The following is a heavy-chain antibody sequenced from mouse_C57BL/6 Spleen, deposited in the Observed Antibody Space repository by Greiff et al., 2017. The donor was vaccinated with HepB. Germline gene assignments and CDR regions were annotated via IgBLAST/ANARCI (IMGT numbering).Heavy chain of an antibody. CDR3: AREPYYYGSSYGYFDV. J-gene: IGHJ1*03. CDR2: ISYSGST. Sequence: DVKLQESGPGMVKPSQSLSLTCTVTGYSITSGYDWHWIRHFPGNKLEWMGYISYSGSTNYNPSLKSRISITHDTSKNHFFLKLNSVTTEDTATYYCAREPYYYGSSYGYFDVWGTGTTVTVSS. D-gene: IGHD1-1*01. CDR1: GYSITSGYD. V-gene: IGHV3-1*01.